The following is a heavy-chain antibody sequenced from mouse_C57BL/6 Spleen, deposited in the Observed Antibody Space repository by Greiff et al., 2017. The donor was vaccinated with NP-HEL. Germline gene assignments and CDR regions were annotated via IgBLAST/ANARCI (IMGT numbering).Heavy chain of an antibody. Sequence: VQLQQSGAELVRPGASVTLSCKASGYTFTDYEMHWVKQTPVHGLEWIGAIDPETGGTAYNQKFKGKAILTADKSSSTAYMELRSLTSEDSAVYYCTRRVDYEGFAYWGQGTLVTVSA. V-gene: IGHV1-15*01. CDR2: IDPETGGT. D-gene: IGHD2-4*01. J-gene: IGHJ3*01. CDR1: GYTFTDYE. CDR3: TRRVDYEGFAY.